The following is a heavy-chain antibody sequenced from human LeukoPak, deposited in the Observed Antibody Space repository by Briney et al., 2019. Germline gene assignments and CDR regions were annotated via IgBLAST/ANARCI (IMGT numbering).Heavy chain of an antibody. CDR1: GFTFSSSA. V-gene: IGHV3-23*01. J-gene: IGHJ3*02. Sequence: PGGSLRLSCAASGFTFSSSAMSWVRQAPGKGLEWVSTFSGSGGSTYHADSVKGRFTISRDNSKNTLYLQMNSLRAEDTAVYYCAKLNSGSYLDTYDIWGQGTMVTVSS. D-gene: IGHD1-26*01. CDR3: AKLNSGSYLDTYDI. CDR2: FSGSGGST.